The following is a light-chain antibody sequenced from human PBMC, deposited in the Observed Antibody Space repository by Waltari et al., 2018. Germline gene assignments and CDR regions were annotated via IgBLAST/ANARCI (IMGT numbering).Light chain of an antibody. V-gene: IGKV3-20*01. J-gene: IGKJ2*01. Sequence: DIVLTQSPGTLSLSPGERATLSCRASQSINSRYLAWYQQKPGQAPRLLIFGASSRATGIPDRFRGSGSGTDFTLIISRLEPEDFAVYYCQHYGSASMYTFGQGTKLEIK. CDR3: QHYGSASMYT. CDR2: GAS. CDR1: QSINSRY.